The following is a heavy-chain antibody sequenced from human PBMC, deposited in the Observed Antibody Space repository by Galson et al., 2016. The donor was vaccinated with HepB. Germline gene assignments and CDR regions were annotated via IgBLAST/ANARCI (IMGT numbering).Heavy chain of an antibody. CDR2: IYDSGST. J-gene: IGHJ3*02. CDR1: GGAFSRHY. Sequence: ETLSLTCTVSGGAFSRHYWNWIRQSPGKGLEWIGSIYDSGSTNYNPSLKSRVTFSVDTSKAQFSLRLNAVTAADTAVYYCARQKRGQYGGNPWAAFDMWGQGAVVVVSS. CDR3: ARQKRGQYGGNPWAAFDM. D-gene: IGHD4-23*01. V-gene: IGHV4-59*08.